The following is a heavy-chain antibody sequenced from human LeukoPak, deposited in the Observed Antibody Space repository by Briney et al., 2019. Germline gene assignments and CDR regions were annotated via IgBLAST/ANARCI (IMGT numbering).Heavy chain of an antibody. V-gene: IGHV1-18*01. D-gene: IGHD3-3*01. CDR3: ARFNGYDFWSGYYEYYFDY. CDR1: GYTFTSYG. Sequence: VSVKVSCKASGYTFTSYGISWVRQAPGQGLEWMGWISAYNGNTNYAQKLQGRVTMTTDTSTSTAYMELRSLRSDDTAVYYCARFNGYDFWSGYYEYYFDYWGQGTLVTVSS. J-gene: IGHJ4*02. CDR2: ISAYNGNT.